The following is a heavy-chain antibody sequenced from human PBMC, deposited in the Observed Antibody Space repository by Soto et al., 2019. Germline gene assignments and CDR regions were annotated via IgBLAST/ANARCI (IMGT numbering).Heavy chain of an antibody. CDR2: ISGSGGST. J-gene: IGHJ4*02. D-gene: IGHD4-17*01. CDR3: AKASHGLPNDYGDYVYYFDY. Sequence: EVQLLESGGGLVQPGGSLRLSCAASGFTFSSYAMSWVRQAPGKGLEWVSAISGSGGSTYYADSVKGRFTISRDNSKNTLYLQMNSLRAEDTAVYYCAKASHGLPNDYGDYVYYFDYWGQGTLVTVSS. CDR1: GFTFSSYA. V-gene: IGHV3-23*01.